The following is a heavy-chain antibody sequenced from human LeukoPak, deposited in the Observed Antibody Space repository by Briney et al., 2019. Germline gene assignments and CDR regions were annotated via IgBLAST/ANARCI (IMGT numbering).Heavy chain of an antibody. V-gene: IGHV3-30*03. CDR3: ATDRDIVGASYSFDY. Sequence: GGPLRLSCSASGFTFSIYSMNCLPQAPGKALEGWAVISHYENDKYQADPVKGRFTSSRDNSKKTLYLQMHSLRAAATAVYYCATDRDIVGASYSFDYWGQGALVTVSS. CDR2: ISHYENDK. J-gene: IGHJ4*02. CDR1: GFTFSIYS. D-gene: IGHD1-26*01.